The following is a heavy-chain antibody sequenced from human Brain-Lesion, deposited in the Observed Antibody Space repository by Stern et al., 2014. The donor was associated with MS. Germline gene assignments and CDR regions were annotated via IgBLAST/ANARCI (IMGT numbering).Heavy chain of an antibody. CDR2: IYYRGST. CDR1: GGSISSSSYY. D-gene: IGHD3-10*01. J-gene: IGHJ4*02. V-gene: IGHV4-39*01. CDR3: AKLWLGELPESPFDY. Sequence: QLQLQESGPGLVKPSETLSLTCTVSGGSISSSSYYWGWIRQPPGKGLEWIGSIYYRGSTYYNPSLKSRVTISIDTSKNQFSPRLSCVTAADTAVYFCAKLWLGELPESPFDYWGQGTLVTVSS.